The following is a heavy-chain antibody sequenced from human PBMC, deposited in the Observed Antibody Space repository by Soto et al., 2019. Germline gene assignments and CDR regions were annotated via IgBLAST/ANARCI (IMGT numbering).Heavy chain of an antibody. Sequence: GGSLRLSCAASGCTFSDYYMSWIRQAPGKGLEWVSAISGSGGSTYYADSVKGRFTISRDNSKNTLYLQMNSLRAEDTAVYYCAKDLGGYSGYAFDYWGQGTLVTVSS. V-gene: IGHV3-23*01. CDR1: GCTFSDYY. J-gene: IGHJ4*02. D-gene: IGHD5-12*01. CDR3: AKDLGGYSGYAFDY. CDR2: ISGSGGST.